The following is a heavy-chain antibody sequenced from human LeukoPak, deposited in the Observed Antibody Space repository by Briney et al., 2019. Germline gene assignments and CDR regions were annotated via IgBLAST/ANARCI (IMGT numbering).Heavy chain of an antibody. CDR3: AREGTRIYYYDSSGYYRWFDP. J-gene: IGHJ5*02. V-gene: IGHV1-46*01. D-gene: IGHD3-22*01. CDR2: INPSDGST. Sequence: ASVKVSCKASGYTFTSYYMHWVRQAPGQGLEWMGIINPSDGSTSYAQKFQGRVTMTRDTSTSTVYMELSSLRSEDTAVYYCAREGTRIYYYDSSGYYRWFDPWGQGTLVTVSS. CDR1: GYTFTSYY.